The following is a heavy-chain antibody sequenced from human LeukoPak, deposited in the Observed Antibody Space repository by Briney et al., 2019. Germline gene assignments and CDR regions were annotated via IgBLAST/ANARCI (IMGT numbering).Heavy chain of an antibody. CDR1: VYTFTGYY. J-gene: IGHJ6*02. D-gene: IGHD3-10*01. Sequence: ASVKVSCKASVYTFTGYYMHWVRQAPGQGLEWMGWINPNSGGTNYAQKFQGRVTMTRDTSISTAYMELSRLRSDDTAVYYCARGRNYYGSGSYYYYYGMDVWGQGTTVTVSS. V-gene: IGHV1-2*02. CDR2: INPNSGGT. CDR3: ARGRNYYGSGSYYYYYGMDV.